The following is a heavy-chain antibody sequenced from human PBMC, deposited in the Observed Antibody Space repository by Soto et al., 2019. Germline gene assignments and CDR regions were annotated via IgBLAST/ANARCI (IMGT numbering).Heavy chain of an antibody. CDR1: DYSISSGYY. CDR3: ARGGQYNWNYGWFDP. D-gene: IGHD1-7*01. V-gene: IGHV4-38-2*01. Sequence: SETLSLTCAVSDYSISSGYYWAWIRQPPGKGLEWIGSIYHSGRNFYNPSLKSRVTISVDTSKNQFSLRLSSVTAADTAVYYCARGGQYNWNYGWFDPWGQGTLVTVSS. J-gene: IGHJ5*02. CDR2: IYHSGRN.